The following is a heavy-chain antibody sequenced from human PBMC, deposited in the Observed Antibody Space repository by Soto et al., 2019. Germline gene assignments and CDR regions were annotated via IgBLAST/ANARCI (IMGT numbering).Heavy chain of an antibody. V-gene: IGHV4-59*01. CDR2: IYYSGST. D-gene: IGHD4-17*01. CDR1: GGSISSYY. Sequence: PSETLSLTCTVSGGSISSYYWSWIRQPPGKGLEWIGYIYYSGSTNYNPSLKSRVNISVDTSKNQFSLKLSSVTAADTAVYYCARSNGYGDYVDAFDYWGQGTLVTVSS. CDR3: ARSNGYGDYVDAFDY. J-gene: IGHJ4*02.